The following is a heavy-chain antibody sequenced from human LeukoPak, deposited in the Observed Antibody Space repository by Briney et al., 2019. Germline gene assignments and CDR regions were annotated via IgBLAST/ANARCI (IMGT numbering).Heavy chain of an antibody. V-gene: IGHV3-7*03. CDR1: GFTFSRYW. CDR2: INHNGNVN. J-gene: IGHJ6*02. D-gene: IGHD3-16*01. Sequence: GGSLGLSCVASGFTFSRYWMSWVRQVPRKGLEWVASINHNGNVNYYVDSVKGRFTISRDNAKNSLYLQMSNLRAEDTAVYFCARGGGLDVWGQGATVTVSS. CDR3: ARGGGLDV.